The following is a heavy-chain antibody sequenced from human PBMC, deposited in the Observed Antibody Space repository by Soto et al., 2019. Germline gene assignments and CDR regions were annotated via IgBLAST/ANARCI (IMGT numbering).Heavy chain of an antibody. CDR1: GGSISSRSYY. J-gene: IGHJ4*02. V-gene: IGHV4-39*01. Sequence: SETLSLTCTVSGGSISSRSYYWGWIRQPPGKGLEWIGSIYYSGSTYYNPSLKSRVTISVDTSKNQFSLKLSSVTAADTAVYYCARLSFTYYYDSSGYYSYYFDYWGQGP. CDR2: IYYSGST. CDR3: ARLSFTYYYDSSGYYSYYFDY. D-gene: IGHD3-22*01.